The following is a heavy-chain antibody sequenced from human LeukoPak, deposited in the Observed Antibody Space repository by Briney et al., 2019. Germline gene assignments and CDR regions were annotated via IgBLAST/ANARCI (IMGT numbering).Heavy chain of an antibody. CDR2: ISAYNGNT. J-gene: IGHJ5*02. V-gene: IGHV1-18*01. CDR3: ARADPPSIVVVPAAIPGDTIWFDP. Sequence: ASVKVSCKASGYTFTSYGISWVRQAPGQGLGWMGWISAYNGNTNSAQKLQGRVTMTTDTSTSTAYMELRSLRSDDTAVYYCARADPPSIVVVPAAIPGDTIWFDPWGQGTLVTVSS. D-gene: IGHD2-2*01. CDR1: GYTFTSYG.